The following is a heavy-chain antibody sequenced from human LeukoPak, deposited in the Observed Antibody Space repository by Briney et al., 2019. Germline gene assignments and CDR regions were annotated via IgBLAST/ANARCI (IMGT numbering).Heavy chain of an antibody. J-gene: IGHJ4*02. CDR1: GFTFSSYA. D-gene: IGHD6-13*01. CDR3: AKGLNIGIAAAFDY. V-gene: IGHV3-23*01. CDR2: VSGSGGNT. Sequence: GGSLRLSCAASGFTFSSYAMTWVRQAPGKGLEWVSGVSGSGGNTYNADSVKGRFTISRDNSKNTLYLQMNSLRAEDTAVYYRAKGLNIGIAAAFDYWGQGTLATVSS.